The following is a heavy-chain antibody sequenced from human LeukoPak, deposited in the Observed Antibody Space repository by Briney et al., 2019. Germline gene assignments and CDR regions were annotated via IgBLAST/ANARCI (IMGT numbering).Heavy chain of an antibody. D-gene: IGHD3-10*01. V-gene: IGHV4-34*01. J-gene: IGHJ5*02. CDR2: INHSGST. CDR1: GGSFSGYY. Sequence: SETLSLTCAVYGGSFSGYYWSWIRQPPGKGLEWIGEINHSGSTNYNPSLKSRVTISVDTSKNQFSLKLSSVTAADTAVYYCARGTMVRGVIRSWGQGTLVTVSS. CDR3: ARGTMVRGVIRS.